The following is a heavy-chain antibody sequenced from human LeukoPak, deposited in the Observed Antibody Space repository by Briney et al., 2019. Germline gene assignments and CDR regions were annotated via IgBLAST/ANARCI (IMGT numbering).Heavy chain of an antibody. CDR3: ARGGRKYCAGDCYTVDY. Sequence: SQTLSLTCKVSRGSITSAGYYWDWIRQHPGKGLEWIGYIFNRGSTHYNPTLESRVTLAVDASENRFSLRLSSVTAADSAVYYCARGGRKYCAGDCYTVDYWGQGTLVTVPS. CDR1: RGSITSAGYY. CDR2: IFNRGST. V-gene: IGHV4-31*03. D-gene: IGHD2-21*02. J-gene: IGHJ4*02.